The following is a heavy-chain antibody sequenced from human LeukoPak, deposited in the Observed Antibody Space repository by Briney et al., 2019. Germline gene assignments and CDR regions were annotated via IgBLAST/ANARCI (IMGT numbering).Heavy chain of an antibody. V-gene: IGHV3-23*01. J-gene: IGHJ4*02. CDR1: GFTFSSYG. CDR2: ISGSGGST. D-gene: IGHD2-8*02. CDR3: AKDRLITLLVFDY. Sequence: GGSLRLSCAASGFTFSSYGMSWVRQAPGKGLEWVSAISGSGGSTYYADSVKGRFTISRDNSKNTLYLQMNSLRAEDTAVYYCAKDRLITLLVFDYWGQGTLVTVSS.